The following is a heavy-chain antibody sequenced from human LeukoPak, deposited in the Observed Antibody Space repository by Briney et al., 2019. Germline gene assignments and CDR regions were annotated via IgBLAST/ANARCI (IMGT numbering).Heavy chain of an antibody. V-gene: IGHV4-59*12. CDR3: ARGDTAMAPFDY. Sequence: SETLSLTCTVSGGSISNYYWSWIRQPPGKGLEWIGYIYHSGSTYYNPSLKSRVTISVDRSKNQFSLKLSSVTAADTAVYYCARGDTAMAPFDYWGQGTLVTVSS. CDR1: GGSISNYY. J-gene: IGHJ4*02. D-gene: IGHD5-18*01. CDR2: IYHSGST.